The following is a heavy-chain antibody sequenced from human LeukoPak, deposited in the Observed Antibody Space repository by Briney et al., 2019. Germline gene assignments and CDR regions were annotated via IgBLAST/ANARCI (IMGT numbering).Heavy chain of an antibody. CDR1: GGSFSGYY. J-gene: IGHJ4*02. Sequence: SETLSLTCAVYGGSFSGYYWSWIRQPPGKGLEWIGEINHSGSTNYNPSLKSRVTISVDTSKNQFSLKLSSVTAADTAVYYCARGYIRGIQLWLQYYFDSWGQGTLVTVSS. V-gene: IGHV4-34*01. CDR3: ARGYIRGIQLWLQYYFDS. CDR2: INHSGST. D-gene: IGHD5-18*01.